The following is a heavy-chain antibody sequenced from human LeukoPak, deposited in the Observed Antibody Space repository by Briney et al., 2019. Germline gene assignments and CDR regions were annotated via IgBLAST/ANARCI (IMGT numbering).Heavy chain of an antibody. CDR3: ARDGCSGASCYGNWFDP. V-gene: IGHV4-31*03. CDR1: GGSISSGTYF. Sequence: SETLSLTCSVSGGSISSGTYFWNWIRQRPGKGLEWIGYTHSSGISYSNPSLKSRVTISADTSKNQLSLKLSSVTAADTAVYYCARDGCSGASCYGNWFDPWGQGTLVTVSS. D-gene: IGHD2-2*01. CDR2: THSSGIS. J-gene: IGHJ5*02.